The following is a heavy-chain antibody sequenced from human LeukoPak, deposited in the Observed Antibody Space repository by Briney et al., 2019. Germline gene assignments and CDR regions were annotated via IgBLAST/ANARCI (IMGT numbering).Heavy chain of an antibody. CDR3: ARVIEGGYSCGSYYYYMDV. Sequence: PSETLSLTCTVSGHSISSYYWSWIRQPPGKGLEWIGFIYYSGSTNYNPSLKSRVTISVDTSKNQFSLKLSSVTAADTAVYYCARVIEGGYSCGSYYYYMDVWGKGTTVTISS. J-gene: IGHJ6*03. CDR2: IYYSGST. D-gene: IGHD5-18*01. CDR1: GHSISSYY. V-gene: IGHV4-59*01.